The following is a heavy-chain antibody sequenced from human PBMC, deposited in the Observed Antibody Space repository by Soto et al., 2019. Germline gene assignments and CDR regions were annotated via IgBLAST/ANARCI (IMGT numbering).Heavy chain of an antibody. CDR2: IWYDGSNK. CDR1: GFTFSSYG. D-gene: IGHD2-21*02. CDR3: AKARPYCGGDCYDTPVWDADY. V-gene: IGHV3-33*06. Sequence: QVQLVESGGGVVQPGRSLRLSCAASGFTFSSYGMHWVRQAPGKGLEWVAVIWYDGSNKYYADSVKGRFTISRDNSKNTLYLQMNSLRAEDTAVYYCAKARPYCGGDCYDTPVWDADYWGQGTLVTVSS. J-gene: IGHJ4*02.